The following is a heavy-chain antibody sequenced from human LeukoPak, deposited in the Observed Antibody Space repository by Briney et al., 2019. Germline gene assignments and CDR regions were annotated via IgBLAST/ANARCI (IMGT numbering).Heavy chain of an antibody. CDR3: ARSDILTGYYPDAFDI. V-gene: IGHV4-30-4*01. Sequence: SETLSLTCTVSGGSISSSDYYWSWIRQPPGKGLEWIGYIYYSGSTYYNPSLKSRVTISVDTSKNQFSLKLSSVTAADTAVYYCARSDILTGYYPDAFDIWGQGTMVTVSS. CDR1: GGSISSSDYY. CDR2: IYYSGST. D-gene: IGHD3-9*01. J-gene: IGHJ3*02.